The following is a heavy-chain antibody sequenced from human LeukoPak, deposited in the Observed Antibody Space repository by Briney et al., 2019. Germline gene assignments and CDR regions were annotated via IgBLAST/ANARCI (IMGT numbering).Heavy chain of an antibody. Sequence: SETLSLTCTVSGGSIGSYYWSWIRQPPGKGLEWIGYIYYSGSTNYNPSLKSRVTISVDTSKNQFSLKLSSVTAADTAVYYCARDKGWDYGSGSYYNVWGQGTLVTVSS. CDR1: GGSIGSYY. CDR2: IYYSGST. CDR3: ARDKGWDYGSGSYYNV. J-gene: IGHJ4*02. D-gene: IGHD3-10*01. V-gene: IGHV4-59*01.